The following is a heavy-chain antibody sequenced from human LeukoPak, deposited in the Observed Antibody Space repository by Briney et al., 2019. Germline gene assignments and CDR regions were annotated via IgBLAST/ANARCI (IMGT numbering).Heavy chain of an antibody. Sequence: GGSLRLSCAASGFTFSTYTMYWVRHPPGKRLEWVSIIGSSGGGIHYADSVKGRFTISRDNSKNALHLQMNSLRAEDTAVYYCAKVPVDSSSWYVDYWGQGTLVTVSS. CDR3: AKVPVDSSSWYVDY. CDR1: GFTFSTYT. V-gene: IGHV3-23*01. D-gene: IGHD6-13*01. J-gene: IGHJ4*02. CDR2: IGSSGGGI.